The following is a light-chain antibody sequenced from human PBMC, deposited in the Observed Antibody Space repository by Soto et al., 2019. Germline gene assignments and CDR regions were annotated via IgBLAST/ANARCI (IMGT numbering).Light chain of an antibody. J-gene: IGLJ1*01. Sequence: QLVLTQSPSASASLGASVKLTCTLSSGHSNYAIAWHQQKPEKGPRYLMEINSAGSHSKGDGIPDRFSGSSSGAERYLTISSLQSEDEADYYCQTWDTVIQVFGTGTKLTVL. CDR3: QTWDTVIQV. CDR2: INSAGSH. CDR1: SGHSNYA. V-gene: IGLV4-69*02.